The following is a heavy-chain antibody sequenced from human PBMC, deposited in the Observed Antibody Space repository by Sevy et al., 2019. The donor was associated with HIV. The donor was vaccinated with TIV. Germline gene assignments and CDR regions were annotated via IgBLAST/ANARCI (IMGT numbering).Heavy chain of an antibody. J-gene: IGHJ4*02. Sequence: GGSLRLSCAASGFTFRNYAMSWVRQAPGKGLEWVSALSGTGGSTYYADSVKGRFTISRDNSKNTLYLQMNSRRVEDTAVYYCAKDLDIVAVAAAIRLSYWGQGTLVTVSS. V-gene: IGHV3-23*01. CDR2: LSGTGGST. CDR3: AKDLDIVAVAAAIRLSY. D-gene: IGHD2-2*01. CDR1: GFTFRNYA.